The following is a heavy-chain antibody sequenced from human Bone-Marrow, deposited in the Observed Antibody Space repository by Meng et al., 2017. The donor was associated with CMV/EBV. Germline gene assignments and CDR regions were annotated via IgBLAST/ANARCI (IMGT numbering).Heavy chain of an antibody. CDR3: AKDGQRGYYMDV. J-gene: IGHJ6*02. CDR1: GFTFSSYW. CDR2: IKQDGSEK. V-gene: IGHV3-7*01. D-gene: IGHD5-18*01. Sequence: LSLTCAASGFTFSSYWMSWVRQAPGKGLEWVANIKQDGSEKYYVDSVKGRFTISRDNAKNSLHLQMNSLRAEDTAVYYCAKDGQRGYYMDVWGQGTTVTVSS.